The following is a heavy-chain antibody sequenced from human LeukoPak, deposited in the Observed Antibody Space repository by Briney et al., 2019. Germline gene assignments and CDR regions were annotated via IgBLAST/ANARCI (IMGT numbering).Heavy chain of an antibody. Sequence: ASVKVSCKASGNTFTDYYMHWVQQAPGKGLEWMGRVDPEDGETIYAEKFQGRVTMTTDTSTSTAYMELRSLRSDDTAVYYCARTPFTVVTPADYWGQGTLVTVSS. CDR3: ARTPFTVVTPADY. J-gene: IGHJ4*02. CDR2: VDPEDGET. D-gene: IGHD4-23*01. V-gene: IGHV1-69-2*01. CDR1: GNTFTDYY.